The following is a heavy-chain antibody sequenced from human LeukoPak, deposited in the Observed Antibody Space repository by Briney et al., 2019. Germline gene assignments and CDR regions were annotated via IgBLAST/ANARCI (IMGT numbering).Heavy chain of an antibody. CDR3: ARGLSTVTSPCYYFMVV. D-gene: IGHD4-11*01. Sequence: KTSQTLCLTSTDPGGSISSGGYYWSCIRHPAGKGLEWLGRIYTSGSTKYNPSLKSRVTISGDTSKHQFSLKLSSVTAADTGAYYCARGLSTVTSPCYYFMVVWRGGTT. J-gene: IGHJ6*03. CDR2: IYTSGST. V-gene: IGHV4-61*02. CDR1: GGSISSGGYY.